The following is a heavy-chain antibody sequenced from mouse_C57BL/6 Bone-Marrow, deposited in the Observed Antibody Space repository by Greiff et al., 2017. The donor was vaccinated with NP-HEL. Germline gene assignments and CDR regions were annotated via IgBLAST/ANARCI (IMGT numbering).Heavy chain of an antibody. J-gene: IGHJ1*03. CDR1: GFSLTSYG. CDR2: IWSGGST. D-gene: IGHD1-1*01. V-gene: IGHV2-2*01. Sequence: VKLEESGPGLVQPSQSLSITCTVSGFSLTSYGVHWVRQSPGKGLEWLGVIWSGGSTDYNAAFISRLSISKDNSKSQVFFKMNSLQADDTAIYYCARNRDYYGSSSYWYFDVWGTGTTVTVSS. CDR3: ARNRDYYGSSSYWYFDV.